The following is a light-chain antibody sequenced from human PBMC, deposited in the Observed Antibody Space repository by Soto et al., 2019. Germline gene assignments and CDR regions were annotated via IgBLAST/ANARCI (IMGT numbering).Light chain of an antibody. Sequence: LTQPPSVSGAPGQRVTISCTGSSSNIGAGYDVHWYQQLPGTAPKLLIYGNSNRPSGVPDRFSGSKSGTSASLAITGLQAEDEADYYCQSYDSSLSGSVVFGGGTQLTVL. CDR1: SSNIGAGYD. CDR3: QSYDSSLSGSVV. CDR2: GNS. V-gene: IGLV1-40*01. J-gene: IGLJ2*01.